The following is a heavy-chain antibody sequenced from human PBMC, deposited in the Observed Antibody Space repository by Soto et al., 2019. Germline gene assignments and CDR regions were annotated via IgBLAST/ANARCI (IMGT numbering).Heavy chain of an antibody. V-gene: IGHV4-4*02. CDR3: ARQEQWLVYYYGMDV. CDR2: IYYSGNA. D-gene: IGHD6-19*01. J-gene: IGHJ6*02. CDR1: GDSIKTETW. Sequence: PSETLSLTCAVSGDSIKTETWWSWLRQLPGKGLEWIGGIYYSGNANYNPSLKSRVSISVDTSKNQFFLKLRSVTAADTAVYYCARQEQWLVYYYGMDVWGQGTTVTVSS.